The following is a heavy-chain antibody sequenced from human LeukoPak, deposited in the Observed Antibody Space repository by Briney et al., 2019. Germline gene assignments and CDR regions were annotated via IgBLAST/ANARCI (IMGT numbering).Heavy chain of an antibody. Sequence: PWETLSLTCAVYGGSFSGYYWSWIRQPPGKGLEWIGEINHSGSTNYNPSLKSRVTISVDTSKNQFSLKLSSVTAADTAVYYCARGEDFLFDYWGQGTLVTVSS. V-gene: IGHV4-34*01. J-gene: IGHJ4*02. CDR1: GGSFSGYY. CDR3: ARGEDFLFDY. CDR2: INHSGST.